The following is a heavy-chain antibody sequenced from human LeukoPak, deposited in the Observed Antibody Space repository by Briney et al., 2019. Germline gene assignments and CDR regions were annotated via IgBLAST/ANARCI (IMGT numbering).Heavy chain of an antibody. D-gene: IGHD1-26*01. CDR2: ISSSSSYI. V-gene: IGHV3-21*04. Sequence: GGSLRLSCAASGFTFSSYSMNWVRQAPGKGLEWVSSISSSSSYIYYADSVKGRFTISRDNSKNTLYLQMNSLRAEDTAVYYCAKLTSGSYSESPYYFDYWGQGTLVTVSS. CDR1: GFTFSSYS. CDR3: AKLTSGSYSESPYYFDY. J-gene: IGHJ4*02.